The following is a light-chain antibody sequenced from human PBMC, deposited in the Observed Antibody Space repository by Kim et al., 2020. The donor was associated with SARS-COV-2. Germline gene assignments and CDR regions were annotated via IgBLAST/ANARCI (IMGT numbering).Light chain of an antibody. Sequence: VSPGKTASITSSRDKLGDKYTCWYQQKPGQSPVLVIYQDTKRPSGIPERFSGSNSGNTATLTISGTQAMDEADYYCQAWDSSTPYVFGTGTKVTVL. CDR2: QDT. V-gene: IGLV3-1*01. J-gene: IGLJ1*01. CDR3: QAWDSSTPYV. CDR1: KLGDKY.